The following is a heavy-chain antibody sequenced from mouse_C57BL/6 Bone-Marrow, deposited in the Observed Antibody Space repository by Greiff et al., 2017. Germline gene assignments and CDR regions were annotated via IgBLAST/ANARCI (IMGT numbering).Heavy chain of an antibody. CDR3: TYYYGSSYYVYFDY. D-gene: IGHD1-1*01. J-gene: IGHJ2*01. V-gene: IGHV14-4*01. Sequence: VQLQQSGAELVRPGASVKLSCTASGFNIKDDYMHWVKQRPEQGLEWIGWIDPENGDTEYASKFQGKATITADTSSNTAYLQLSSLTSEDTAVYYCTYYYGSSYYVYFDYWGQGTTLTGSS. CDR1: GFNIKDDY. CDR2: IDPENGDT.